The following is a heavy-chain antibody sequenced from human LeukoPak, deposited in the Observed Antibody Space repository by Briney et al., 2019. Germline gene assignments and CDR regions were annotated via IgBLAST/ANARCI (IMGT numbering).Heavy chain of an antibody. J-gene: IGHJ4*02. CDR2: IHYSGTT. Sequence: PSETLSLTCTVSGGSISNINYNWGWIRRPPGQGLEWIGAIHYSGTTYYNPSLNSRVTISLDTSKNQFSLKLNSMTAADTALYYCAREGDMVATDYWGQGTLVTVSS. D-gene: IGHD2-15*01. CDR1: GGSISNINYN. CDR3: AREGDMVATDY. V-gene: IGHV4-39*07.